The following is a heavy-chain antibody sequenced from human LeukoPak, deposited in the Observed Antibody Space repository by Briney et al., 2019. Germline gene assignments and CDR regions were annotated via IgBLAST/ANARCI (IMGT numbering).Heavy chain of an antibody. D-gene: IGHD3-22*01. V-gene: IGHV1-69*05. CDR2: IIPIFGTA. J-gene: IGHJ4*02. CDR1: GGTFSSYA. Sequence: ASVKVSCKASGGTFSSYAISWVRQAPGQGLEWMGGIIPIFGTANYAQKFQGRVTTTTDESTSTAYMELSSLRSEDTAVYYCARGSQDSSGYYYVGFDYWGQGTLVTVSS. CDR3: ARGSQDSSGYYYVGFDY.